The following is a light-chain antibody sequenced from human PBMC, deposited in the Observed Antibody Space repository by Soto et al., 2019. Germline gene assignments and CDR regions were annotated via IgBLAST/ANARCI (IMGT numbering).Light chain of an antibody. V-gene: IGKV1-39*01. J-gene: IGKJ3*01. CDR1: QSISSY. Sequence: DIQMTQSPSSLSASVGDRVTITCRASQSISSYLNWYQQKPGKAPKLLIYAASSLQSGVLSRFSGSGSGTDFTLTISSLQPEDFATYYCQQSYSTFTFGPGTKVDIK. CDR2: AAS. CDR3: QQSYSTFT.